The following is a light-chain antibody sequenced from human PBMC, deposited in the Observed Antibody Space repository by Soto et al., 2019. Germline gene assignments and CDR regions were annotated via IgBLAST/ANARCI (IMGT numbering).Light chain of an antibody. CDR3: QHYRSAPFT. J-gene: IGKJ3*01. CDR2: GAS. CDR1: QSISSDH. V-gene: IGKV3-20*01. Sequence: EIVWTQSPGILSLSPGERATLACRASQSISSDHLAWYQQRPGQSPRLLIYGASSRTTGVPDRFSGSGSGTDFTLTISRLEPEDFAVYYCQHYRSAPFTFGPATKVDIK.